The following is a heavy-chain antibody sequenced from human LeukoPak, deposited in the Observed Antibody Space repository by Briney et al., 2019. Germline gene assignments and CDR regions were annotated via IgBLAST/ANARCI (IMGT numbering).Heavy chain of an antibody. CDR2: INHSGST. D-gene: IGHD1-26*01. Sequence: YPSETLSLTCTVSGGSISSSSYSWGWIRQPPGKGLEWIGEINHSGSTNYNPSLKSRVTISVDTSKNQFSLKLGSVTAAGTAVYYCARLDGSPRARFDCWGQGTLVTVSS. J-gene: IGHJ4*02. CDR1: GGSISSSSYS. CDR3: ARLDGSPRARFDC. V-gene: IGHV4-39*07.